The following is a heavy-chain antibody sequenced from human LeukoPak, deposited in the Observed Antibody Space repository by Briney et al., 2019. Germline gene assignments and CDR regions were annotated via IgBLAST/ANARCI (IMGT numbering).Heavy chain of an antibody. D-gene: IGHD1-26*01. J-gene: IGHJ4*02. CDR3: THSGSYYWGLDY. Sequence: GGSLRLSCAASGFTFSNAWMSWVRQAPGKGLEWVGRIKSKTDGGTTDYAAPVKGRFTISRDDSKNTLYLQMNSLKTEDTAVYYCTHSGSYYWGLDYWGQGTLVTVSS. V-gene: IGHV3-15*01. CDR2: IKSKTDGGTT. CDR1: GFTFSNAW.